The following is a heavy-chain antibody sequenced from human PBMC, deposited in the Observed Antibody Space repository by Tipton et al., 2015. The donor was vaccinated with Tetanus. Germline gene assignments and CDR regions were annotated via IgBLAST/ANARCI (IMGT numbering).Heavy chain of an antibody. CDR3: ARDRGGYSYGFNWFDP. V-gene: IGHV4-61*08. Sequence: TLSLTCTVSGGSVSSGGYFWSWIRQPPGKGLEWIGYIYYSGSTNYSPSLKRRVTISVDTSENQFSLRLNSVTAADTAVYYCARDRGGYSYGFNWFDPWGQGTLVTVSS. J-gene: IGHJ5*02. D-gene: IGHD5-24*01. CDR2: IYYSGST. CDR1: GGSVSSGGYF.